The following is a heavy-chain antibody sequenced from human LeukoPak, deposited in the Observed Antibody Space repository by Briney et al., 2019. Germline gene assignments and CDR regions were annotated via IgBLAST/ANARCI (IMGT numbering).Heavy chain of an antibody. D-gene: IGHD3-16*02. Sequence: SGTLSLTCAVYDGSFTGYYWSWIRQPPGKGLEWIGDINHNRVTNYSPSLKSLVTISLDTSKNQFSLKLGSVTAADTAVYYCARGRDVKYYDYDWGKDRYTHVFDMWGRGTMVIVSS. CDR2: INHNRVT. V-gene: IGHV4-34*01. CDR3: ARGRDVKYYDYDWGKDRYTHVFDM. J-gene: IGHJ3*02. CDR1: DGSFTGYY.